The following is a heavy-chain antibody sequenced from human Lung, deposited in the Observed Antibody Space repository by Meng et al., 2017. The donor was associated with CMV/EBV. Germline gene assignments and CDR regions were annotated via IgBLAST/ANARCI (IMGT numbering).Heavy chain of an antibody. V-gene: IGHV4-59*01. CDR3: ARNSPAAPHYYYYGMDV. D-gene: IGHD2-2*01. Sequence: SCTVSGGSISSYYWSWIRQPPGKGLEWIGYIYYSGSTNYNPSLKSRVTISVDTSKNQFSLKLSSVTAADTAVYYCARNSPAAPHYYYYGMDVWGQGXTVTVSS. CDR2: IYYSGST. CDR1: GGSISSYY. J-gene: IGHJ6*02.